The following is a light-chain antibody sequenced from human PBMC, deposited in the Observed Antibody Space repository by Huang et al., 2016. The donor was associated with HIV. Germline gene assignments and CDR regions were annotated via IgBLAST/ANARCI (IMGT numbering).Light chain of an antibody. CDR2: GAS. CDR3: QHYYNWPLT. V-gene: IGKV3-15*01. CDR1: QNIGGG. J-gene: IGKJ4*01. Sequence: EIVMTQSPATLSVSPGERATLSCRASQNIGGGLAWYQQKPGQAPRVLSFGASTRAPGVPDRFSGGGSGTEFTLTISGLQSQDVAVYFCQHYYNWPLTFGGGTKVEFK.